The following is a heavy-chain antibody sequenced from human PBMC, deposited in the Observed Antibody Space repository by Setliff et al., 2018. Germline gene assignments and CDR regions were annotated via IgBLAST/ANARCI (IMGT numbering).Heavy chain of an antibody. J-gene: IGHJ3*02. CDR2: INHSGST. CDR3: ARVYGENDLPDI. CDR1: GGSFSGYQ. V-gene: IGHV4-34*01. Sequence: PSETLSLTCAVYGGSFSGYQWTWIRQPPGKGLEWVGEINHSGSTNYNPSLKSRVSISVEKSKNQFSLMLTSVTAADTAVYYCARVYGENDLPDIWGQGTMVTVSS. D-gene: IGHD4-17*01.